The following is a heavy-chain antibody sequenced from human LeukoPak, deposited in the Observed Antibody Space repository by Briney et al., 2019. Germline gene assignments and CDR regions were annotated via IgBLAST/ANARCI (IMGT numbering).Heavy chain of an antibody. J-gene: IGHJ6*02. CDR1: GLSIGDNS. Sequence: GGSLRLSCAASGLSIGDNSMHWVRQAPGKGLEWVSLISWNESTTYYSGLGKGRFTVSRDSSKNFIHLQINRHKTDDTSLYYCAIGSNRLWVVSRNWGKDVWGQGTTVTVSS. V-gene: IGHV3-43*01. CDR3: AIGSNRLWVVSRNWGKDV. CDR2: ISWNESTT. D-gene: IGHD3-22*01.